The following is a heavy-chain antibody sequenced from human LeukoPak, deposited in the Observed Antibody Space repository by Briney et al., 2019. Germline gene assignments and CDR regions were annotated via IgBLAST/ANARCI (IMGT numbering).Heavy chain of an antibody. CDR1: GGTFSSYA. Sequence: GASVKVSCKASGGTFSSYAISWVRQAPGQGLEWMGGIIPIFGTANYAQKFQGRVTITTDESTSTAYMELGSLRSEDTAVYYCARRGDGYNQYYFDYWGQGTLVTVSS. V-gene: IGHV1-69*05. D-gene: IGHD5-24*01. CDR2: IIPIFGTA. J-gene: IGHJ4*02. CDR3: ARRGDGYNQYYFDY.